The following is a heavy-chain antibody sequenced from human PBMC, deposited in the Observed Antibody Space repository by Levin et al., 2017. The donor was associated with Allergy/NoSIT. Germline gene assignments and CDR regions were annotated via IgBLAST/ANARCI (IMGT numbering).Heavy chain of an antibody. CDR3: ARDSGQRELLILDY. CDR1: GFPFSTYS. D-gene: IGHD1-26*01. CDR2: ITSGSTYI. J-gene: IGHJ4*02. V-gene: IGHV3-21*01. Sequence: GESLKISCAASGFPFSTYSMNWVRQAPGKGLEWVSSITSGSTYIYYADSVKGRFTISRDNAKNSLYLQMNSLRVEDTAVYYCARDSGQRELLILDYWGQGTLVTVSS.